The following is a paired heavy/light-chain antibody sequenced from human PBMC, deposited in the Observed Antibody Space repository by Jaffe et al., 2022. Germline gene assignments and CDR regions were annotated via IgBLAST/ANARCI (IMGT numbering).Heavy chain of an antibody. CDR2: INGPTT. CDR1: GFTLSTYA. J-gene: IGHJ5*02. D-gene: IGHD1-1*01. V-gene: IGHV3-23*01. CDR3: AKYVTEGTALES. Sequence: EVQVLESGGGLVQPGGSLRLSCAASGFTLSTYAMGWVRQAPGKGLEWVSGINGPTTYYADSVKGRFTISRDNSKNTLFLQMNSLRVEDTALYYCAKYVTEGTALESWGQGTLVTVSS.
Light chain of an antibody. V-gene: IGLV2-14*03. J-gene: IGLJ2*01. CDR2: DVT. Sequence: QSALTQPASVSGSPGQSITISCTGTSSDVGAYNYVSWYQQHPGKAPKLLIYDVTNRPSGVSNRFSGSKSGNTASLTISGLRAEDEADYYCSSFTASNTRVFGGGTKVTVL. CDR3: SSFTASNTRV. CDR1: SSDVGAYNY.